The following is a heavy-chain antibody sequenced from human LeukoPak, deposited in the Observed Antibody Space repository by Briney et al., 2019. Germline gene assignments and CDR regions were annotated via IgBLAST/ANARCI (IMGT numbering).Heavy chain of an antibody. V-gene: IGHV3-53*01. CDR2: IYSGGST. Sequence: PGGSLRLSCAASGFTVSSNYMSWVRQAPGKGLEWVSVIYSGGSTYYADSVKGRFTISRDNAKNTLYLQMNSLRAEDTAVYYCARDSYYDILTGFDYWGQGTLVTVSS. D-gene: IGHD3-9*01. CDR1: GFTVSSNY. CDR3: ARDSYYDILTGFDY. J-gene: IGHJ4*02.